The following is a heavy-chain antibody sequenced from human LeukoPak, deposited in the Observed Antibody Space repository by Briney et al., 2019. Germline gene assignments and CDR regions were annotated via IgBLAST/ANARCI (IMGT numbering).Heavy chain of an antibody. Sequence: GGSLRLSCAASGFTFSSYAMSWVRQAPGKGLEWVSAISGSGGSTYYADSVKGRFTISKDNSKNTLYLRMNSLRAEDTAVYYCVMGGDYFDYWGQGTLVTVSS. J-gene: IGHJ4*02. CDR2: ISGSGGST. CDR3: VMGGDYFDY. D-gene: IGHD3-16*01. V-gene: IGHV3-23*01. CDR1: GFTFSSYA.